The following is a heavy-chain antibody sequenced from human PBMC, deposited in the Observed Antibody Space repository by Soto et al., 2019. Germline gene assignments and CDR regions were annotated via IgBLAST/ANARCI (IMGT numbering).Heavy chain of an antibody. CDR1: GYTFTSYG. Sequence: QVQLVQSVPEVKKPGASVKVSCKTSGYTFTSYGIAWVRQAPGQGLEWMGWISTSKGNTNYAQKFQGRVTMTTDTSTSTAYMELRSLRSADTAVYYCATRSPAFDFWGQGTLVTVSS. J-gene: IGHJ4*02. CDR2: ISTSKGNT. CDR3: ATRSPAFDF. V-gene: IGHV1-18*01.